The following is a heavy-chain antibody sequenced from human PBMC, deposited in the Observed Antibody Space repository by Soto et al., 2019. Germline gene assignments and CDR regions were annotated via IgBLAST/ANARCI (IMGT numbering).Heavy chain of an antibody. J-gene: IGHJ4*02. V-gene: IGHV1-18*01. Sequence: QVQLVQSGAEVKKPGASVKVSCNASGYTFTSYGISWVRQAPGQGLEWMGWISAYNGNTNYAQKLQGRVTMTTDTSTSTAYMELRSLRSDDTAVYYCARDVTYYDYIWGSYRYTGSDYWGQGTLVTVSS. CDR3: ARDVTYYDYIWGSYRYTGSDY. CDR1: GYTFTSYG. CDR2: ISAYNGNT. D-gene: IGHD3-16*02.